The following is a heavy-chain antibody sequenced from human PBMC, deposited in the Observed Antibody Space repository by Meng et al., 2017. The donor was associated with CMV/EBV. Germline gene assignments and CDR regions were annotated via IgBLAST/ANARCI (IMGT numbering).Heavy chain of an antibody. V-gene: IGHV3-15*01. CDR2: IKSKTDGGTT. CDR1: GFTVSSNY. CDR3: TTDSIVGATVFDY. D-gene: IGHD1-26*01. Sequence: GGSLRLSCAASGFTVSSNYMSWVRQAPGKGLEWVGRIKSKTDGGTTDYAAPVKGRFTISRDDSKNTLYLQMNSLKTEDTAVYYCTTDSIVGATVFDYWGQGTLVTVSS. J-gene: IGHJ4*02.